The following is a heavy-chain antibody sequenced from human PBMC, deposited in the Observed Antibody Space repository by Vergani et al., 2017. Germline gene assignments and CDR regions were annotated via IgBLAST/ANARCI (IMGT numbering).Heavy chain of an antibody. D-gene: IGHD3-16*02. V-gene: IGHV4-61*10. CDR2: IYYSGTT. J-gene: IGHJ4*02. CDR3: ERDARIMITFGGVIVRGPVDY. Sequence: QVQLQESGPGLVKPSETLSLTCTVSGGSVSSGSYYWSWIRQPAGKGLEWIGNIYYSGTTTYNPSLKSRGNISVDTSKNQFSLELSSVTDADTAVYYCERDARIMITFGGVIVRGPVDYWGQGTLVTVSS. CDR1: GGSVSSGSYY.